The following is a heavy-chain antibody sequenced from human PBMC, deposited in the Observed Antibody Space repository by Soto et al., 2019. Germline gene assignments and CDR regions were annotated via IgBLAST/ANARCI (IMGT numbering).Heavy chain of an antibody. D-gene: IGHD6-13*01. J-gene: IGHJ5*01. Sequence: GASVKVSCKASGYMFTGYFIHWLRQAPGQGLEWMGWIIPNSGDTNLAQRFQGRVTMTRDTSINTAYMELNSLTSDDTAVYYCARDEAVTGTGLDPWGQGSLVTVSS. CDR3: ARDEAVTGTGLDP. CDR1: GYMFTGYF. CDR2: IIPNSGDT. V-gene: IGHV1-2*02.